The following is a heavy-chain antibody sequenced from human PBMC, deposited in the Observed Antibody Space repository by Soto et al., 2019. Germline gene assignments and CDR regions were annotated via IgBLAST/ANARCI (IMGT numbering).Heavy chain of an antibody. CDR3: ARDLLYDSSGYYDY. CDR1: GFTFSSYS. D-gene: IGHD3-22*01. CDR2: ISSSSSYI. V-gene: IGHV3-21*01. Sequence: GGSLRLSCAASGFTFSSYSMNWVRQAPEKGLEWVSSISSSSSYIYYADSVKGRFTISRDNAKNSLYLQMNSLRAEDTAVYYCARDLLYDSSGYYDYWGQGTLVTVSS. J-gene: IGHJ4*02.